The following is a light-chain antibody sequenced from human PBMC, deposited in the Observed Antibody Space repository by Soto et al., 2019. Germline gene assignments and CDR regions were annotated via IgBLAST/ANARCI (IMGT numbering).Light chain of an antibody. J-gene: IGKJ1*01. CDR1: QSLLHSNGYNY. V-gene: IGKV2-28*01. CDR2: LGS. Sequence: IVMTQSPLSLPVTPGEPASISCRSSQSLLHSNGYNYLDWYLQKPGQSPQFLIYLGSNRASGVPDRFSGSGSGTDFTLRISRVEAEDVGVYYCMQALQTPPTFGQGTKV. CDR3: MQALQTPPT.